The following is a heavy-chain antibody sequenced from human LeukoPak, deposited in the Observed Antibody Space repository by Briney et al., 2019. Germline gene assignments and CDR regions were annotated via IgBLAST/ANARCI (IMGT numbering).Heavy chain of an antibody. Sequence: SETLSLTCAVSGGSFSGHYYWVWIRQSRGRGLEWIGEVNHSGITNYNPSLKRRVFISVDTSKNQFSLKFTSVTAADTAVYYCARLLLSGGLDSWGQGTLVTVSS. V-gene: IGHV4-34*01. D-gene: IGHD3-3*01. J-gene: IGHJ4*02. CDR3: ARLLLSGGLDS. CDR1: GGSFSGHYY. CDR2: VNHSGIT.